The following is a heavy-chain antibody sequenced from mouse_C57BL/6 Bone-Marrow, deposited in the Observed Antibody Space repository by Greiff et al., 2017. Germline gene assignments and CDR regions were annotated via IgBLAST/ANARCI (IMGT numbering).Heavy chain of an antibody. J-gene: IGHJ2*01. CDR2: INPTNGGT. V-gene: IGHV1-18*01. Sequence: EVQLQQSGPELVKPGASVKLPCKASGYTFTDYNMDWVKQSHGQSLEWIGDINPTNGGTIYNQKFKGKATLTVVKSSSTAYMELRSLTSEDTAVYYCARSRDFDYWGQGTTLTVSS. CDR3: ARSRDFDY. CDR1: GYTFTDYN.